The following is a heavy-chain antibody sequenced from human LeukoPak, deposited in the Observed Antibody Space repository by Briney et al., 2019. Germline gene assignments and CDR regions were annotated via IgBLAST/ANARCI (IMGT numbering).Heavy chain of an antibody. CDR2: IYHSGST. CDR1: GGSISSSNW. J-gene: IGHJ5*02. D-gene: IGHD4-11*01. Sequence: SGTLSLTCAVSGGSISSSNWWSWVRQPPGKGLEWIGGIYHSGSTNYNPSLKSRVTFSVDTSKNQFSLKLSSVTAADTAVYYCARLGDYSNRAYNWFDPWGQGTLVTVSS. CDR3: ARLGDYSNRAYNWFDP. V-gene: IGHV4-4*02.